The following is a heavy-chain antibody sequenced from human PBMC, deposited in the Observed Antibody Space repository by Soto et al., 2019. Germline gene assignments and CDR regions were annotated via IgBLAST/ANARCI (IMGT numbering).Heavy chain of an antibody. J-gene: IGHJ3*01. D-gene: IGHD1-26*01. CDR2: IYPGDSDT. CDR1: GYSVSNYC. V-gene: IGHV5-51*01. CDR3: ARQWVANAFDV. Sequence: PGESLNISCNGSGYSVSNYCIAWVRQMPGKGLEWMGIIYPGDSDTRYSPSFQGQVTISADKSISTAYLHWSSLRASDTAMYYCARQWVANAFDVWGQGTLVTVSS.